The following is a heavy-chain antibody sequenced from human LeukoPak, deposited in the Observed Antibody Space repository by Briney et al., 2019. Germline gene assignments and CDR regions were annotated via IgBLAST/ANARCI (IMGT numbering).Heavy chain of an antibody. Sequence: SETLSLTCTVSGGSISSYYWSWIRQPPGKGLEWIRYIYTSGSTNYNPSLKSRVTISVDTSKNQFSLKLSSVTAADTAVYYCARHREYSSSSWFDPWGQGTLVTVSS. CDR2: IYTSGST. J-gene: IGHJ5*02. CDR1: GGSISSYY. D-gene: IGHD6-6*01. CDR3: ARHREYSSSSWFDP. V-gene: IGHV4-4*09.